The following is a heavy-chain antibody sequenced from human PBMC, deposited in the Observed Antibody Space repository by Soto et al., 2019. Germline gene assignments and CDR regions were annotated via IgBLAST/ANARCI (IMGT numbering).Heavy chain of an antibody. CDR2: IYHSGST. V-gene: IGHV4-4*02. J-gene: IGHJ5*02. CDR1: SGSISSSNW. D-gene: IGHD2-15*01. CDR3: ARGVVVVGAEYNWFDP. Sequence: SETLSLTCAVSSGSISSSNWWSWVRQPPGKGLEWIGEIYHSGSTNYNPSLKSRVTISVDKSKNQFSLNLSSVTAADTAVYYCARGVVVVGAEYNWFDPWGQGTLVTVSS.